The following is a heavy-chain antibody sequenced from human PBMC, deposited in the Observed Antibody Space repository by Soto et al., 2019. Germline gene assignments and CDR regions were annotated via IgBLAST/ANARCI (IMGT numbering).Heavy chain of an antibody. D-gene: IGHD3-16*01. CDR1: GFRFSNYG. Sequence: QVQLVESGGGVVQPGRSLRLSCTASGFRFSNYGMHWVRQAPGKGLEWVALISYDGRNTYYVDSVDGRFSVSRDNSKNTVDLQMNSLRVEDTAVYYCVKDGLERLRVRPTDYYGMDVWGQGTTVTVSS. J-gene: IGHJ6*02. V-gene: IGHV3-30*18. CDR2: ISYDGRNT. CDR3: VKDGLERLRVRPTDYYGMDV.